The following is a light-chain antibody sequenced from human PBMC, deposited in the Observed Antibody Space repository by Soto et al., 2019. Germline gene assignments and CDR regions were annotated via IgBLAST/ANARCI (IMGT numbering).Light chain of an antibody. J-gene: IGKJ5*01. CDR2: GAY. CDR3: QQYNNWPIT. V-gene: IGKV3-15*01. Sequence: IVMTQSPATLSVSPGERATLSCRASQSVSSNLAWYKQKPGQAPRLLIYGAYTRATGIQARFSGSGSGKDFTLTISSMQSEDFEVYYCQQYNNWPITCGQGPRRELK. CDR1: QSVSSN.